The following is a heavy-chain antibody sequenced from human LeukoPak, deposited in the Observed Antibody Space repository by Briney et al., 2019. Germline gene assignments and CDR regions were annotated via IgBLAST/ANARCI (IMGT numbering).Heavy chain of an antibody. CDR3: AVSIVVVPAASPRDY. CDR2: ISSSSSYI. V-gene: IGHV3-21*01. D-gene: IGHD2-2*01. CDR1: GFTFSSYS. Sequence: GGSLRLSCAASGFTFSSYSMNWVRQAPGKGLEWVSSISSSSSYIYYADSVKGRITISRDNAKNSLYLQMNSLRAEDTAVYYCAVSIVVVPAASPRDYWGQGTLVTVSS. J-gene: IGHJ4*02.